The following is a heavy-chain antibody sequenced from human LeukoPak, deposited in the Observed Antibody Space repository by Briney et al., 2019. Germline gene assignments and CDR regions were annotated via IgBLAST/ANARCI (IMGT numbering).Heavy chain of an antibody. Sequence: PGGSLRLSCAASGLTFSSYAMSWVRQAPGKGLEWVSAISGSGGSTYYADSVKGRFTISRDNSKNTLYLQMNSLRAEDTAVYYCAKDPYSSSYQLNWFDPWGQGTLVTVSS. D-gene: IGHD6-13*01. V-gene: IGHV3-23*01. J-gene: IGHJ5*02. CDR3: AKDPYSSSYQLNWFDP. CDR2: ISGSGGST. CDR1: GLTFSSYA.